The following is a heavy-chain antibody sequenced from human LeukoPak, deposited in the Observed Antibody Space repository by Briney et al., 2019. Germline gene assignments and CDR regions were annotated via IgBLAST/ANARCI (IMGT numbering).Heavy chain of an antibody. Sequence: PSETLSLTCTVSGGSISSGSYYWSWIRQPAGKGLEWIGRIYTSGSTNYNPSLKSRVTISVDTSKNQFSLKLSSVTAADTAVYYCARDSTGGNSWYGGRGGQFDYWGQGTLVTVSS. CDR2: IYTSGST. D-gene: IGHD6-13*01. J-gene: IGHJ4*02. CDR3: ARDSTGGNSWYGGRGGQFDY. CDR1: GGSISSGSYY. V-gene: IGHV4-61*02.